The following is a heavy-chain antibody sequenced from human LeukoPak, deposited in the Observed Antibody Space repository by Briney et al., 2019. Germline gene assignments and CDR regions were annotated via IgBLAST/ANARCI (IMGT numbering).Heavy chain of an antibody. CDR2: ISSGGNVE. CDR1: GFTFSTHE. Sequence: PGGSLRLSCAASGFTFSTHEMNWVRQAPGKGLEWASHISSGGNVEYYLDSVRGRFTMSRDNARSLLFLQMNSLRAEDTGVYYCARDTLNGPFVISLDYWGQGALVTVSS. CDR3: ARDTLNGPFVISLDY. J-gene: IGHJ4*02. D-gene: IGHD3-9*01. V-gene: IGHV3-48*03.